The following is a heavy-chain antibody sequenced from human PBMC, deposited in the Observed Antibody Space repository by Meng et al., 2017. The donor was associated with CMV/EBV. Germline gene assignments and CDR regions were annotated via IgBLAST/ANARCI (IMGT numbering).Heavy chain of an antibody. CDR1: GGSISSYY. V-gene: IGHV4-4*07. CDR2: IYTSGST. Sequence: QVQLPESGPGLVKPSEPLSLACTVSGGSISSYYWSWIRQPAGKGLEWIGRIYTSGSTNYNPSLKSRVTMSVDTSKNQFSLKLSSVTAADTAVYYCARHGDTAMVVGIDYWGQGTLVTVSS. CDR3: ARHGDTAMVVGIDY. J-gene: IGHJ4*02. D-gene: IGHD5-18*01.